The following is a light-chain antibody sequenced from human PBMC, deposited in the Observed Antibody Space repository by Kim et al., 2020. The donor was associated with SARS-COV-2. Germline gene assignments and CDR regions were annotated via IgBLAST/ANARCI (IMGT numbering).Light chain of an antibody. Sequence: SPGERATLSCRASQSVSRIYLAWYQQKSGQAPRLLIYGASSRATGTPDRFSGSGSGTDFTLTISRLEPEDFAVYYCQQYGRSPLTFGGGTKVDIK. CDR2: GAS. CDR3: QQYGRSPLT. CDR1: QSVSRIY. V-gene: IGKV3-20*01. J-gene: IGKJ4*01.